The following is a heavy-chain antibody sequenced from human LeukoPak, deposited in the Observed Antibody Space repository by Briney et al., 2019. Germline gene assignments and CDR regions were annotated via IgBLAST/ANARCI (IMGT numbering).Heavy chain of an antibody. CDR3: ARVKTTVVILDY. CDR2: ISAYNGNT. V-gene: IGHV1-18*01. D-gene: IGHD4-23*01. Sequence: ASVKVSCKASGYTFTSYGISWVRQAPGQGLEWMGWISAYNGNTNYAQKLQGRVTMTTDTSTSTAYTELRSLRSDDTAVYYCARVKTTVVILDYWGQGTLVTVSS. CDR1: GYTFTSYG. J-gene: IGHJ4*02.